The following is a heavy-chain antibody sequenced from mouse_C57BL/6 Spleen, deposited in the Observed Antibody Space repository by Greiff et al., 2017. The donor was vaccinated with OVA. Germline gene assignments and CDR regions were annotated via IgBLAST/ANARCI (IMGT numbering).Heavy chain of an antibody. J-gene: IGHJ3*01. CDR3: AYSTMVTRSFAY. CDR2: IDPSDSYT. Sequence: QVQLQQSGAELVKPGASVKLSCKASGYTFTSYWMQWVKQRPGQGLEWIGEIDPSDSYTNYNQKFKGKATLTVDTSSSTAYMQLSSLTSEDSAVYYCAYSTMVTRSFAYWGQGTLVTVSA. D-gene: IGHD2-2*01. V-gene: IGHV1-50*01. CDR1: GYTFTSYW.